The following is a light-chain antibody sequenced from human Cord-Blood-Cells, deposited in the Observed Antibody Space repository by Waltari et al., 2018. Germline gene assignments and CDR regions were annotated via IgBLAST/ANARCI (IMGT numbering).Light chain of an antibody. J-gene: IGKJ4*01. V-gene: IGKV2-28*01. Sequence: DIVMTQSPLSLPVTPGEPPSISCRSSQSLLHSNGYNYLDWYLQKPGQSPQLLIYLGSNRASGVPDRFSGSGSGTDFTLKISRVEAEDVGVYYCMQALQTPVTFGGGTKVEIK. CDR2: LGS. CDR1: QSLLHSNGYNY. CDR3: MQALQTPVT.